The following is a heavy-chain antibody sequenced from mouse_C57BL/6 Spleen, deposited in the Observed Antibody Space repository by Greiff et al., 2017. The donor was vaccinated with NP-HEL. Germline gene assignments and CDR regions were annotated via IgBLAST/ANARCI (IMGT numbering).Heavy chain of an antibody. CDR3: ARSVPVTIGGFAY. J-gene: IGHJ3*01. Sequence: VQLQQPGAELVKPGASVKLSCKASGYTFTSYWMHWVKQRPGQGLEWIGMIHPNSGSTNYNEKFKSKATLTVDKSSSTAYMQLSSLTSEDSAVYYCARSVPVTIGGFAYWGQGTLVTVSA. D-gene: IGHD2-2*01. CDR1: GYTFTSYW. CDR2: IHPNSGST. V-gene: IGHV1-64*01.